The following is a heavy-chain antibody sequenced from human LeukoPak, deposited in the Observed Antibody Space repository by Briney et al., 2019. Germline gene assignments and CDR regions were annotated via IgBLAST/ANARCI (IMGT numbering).Heavy chain of an antibody. J-gene: IGHJ3*02. CDR2: ISSSVSSSSTI. D-gene: IGHD6-6*01. V-gene: IGHV3-48*04. CDR3: ASFGRRSSSSQAFDI. CDR1: GFTFSSYA. Sequence: GGSLRLSCAASGFTFSSYAMNWVRQAPGEGLEWVSYISSSVSSSSTIYYVDSVQGRFTISRDNAKNTLYLQMNSLRAEDTAVYYCASFGRRSSSSQAFDIWGQGTMVTVSS.